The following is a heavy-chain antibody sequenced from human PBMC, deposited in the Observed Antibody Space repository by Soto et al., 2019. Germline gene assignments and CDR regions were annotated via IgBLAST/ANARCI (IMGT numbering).Heavy chain of an antibody. Sequence: ASVKVSCKASGGTFNNYPITWVRQAPGEGLEWMGGSIPIFGTANYAQKFQGRVTISVDESTSTAYMEPSSLRSEDTAVYYCARGRGYSGDDHYYYFDMDVWGQGTTVTAP. CDR2: SIPIFGTA. CDR3: ARGRGYSGDDHYYYFDMDV. V-gene: IGHV1-69*13. D-gene: IGHD5-12*01. CDR1: GGTFNNYP. J-gene: IGHJ6*02.